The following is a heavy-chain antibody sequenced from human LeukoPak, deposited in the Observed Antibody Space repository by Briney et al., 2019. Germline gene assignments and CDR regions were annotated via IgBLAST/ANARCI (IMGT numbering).Heavy chain of an antibody. CDR1: GFTFSNHY. J-gene: IGHJ6*03. V-gene: IGHV3-11*04. CDR2: ISSRSSSK. D-gene: IGHD6-6*01. CDR3: ARGLQLHYYYYMDV. Sequence: PGGSLRLSCAASGFTFSNHYMSWIRQAPGKGLVWVSYISSRSSSKYYADSVKGRFTISRDNAKNSLYLQMNSLRAEDTAVYYCARGLQLHYYYYMDVWGKGTTVTVSS.